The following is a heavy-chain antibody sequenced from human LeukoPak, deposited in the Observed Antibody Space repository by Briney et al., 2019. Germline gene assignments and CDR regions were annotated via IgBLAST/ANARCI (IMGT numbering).Heavy chain of an antibody. V-gene: IGHV3-11*01. Sequence: GGSLTLFCAPSGFTFHDYYMSWIREAPGKGVEWVGYISSSGSHILYADSVKGPFTISRDNAKNSLYLQMNSLKAEATAVYYCARDLREPDYWGQGTLGTVSS. CDR3: ARDLREPDY. CDR1: GFTFHDYY. CDR2: ISSSGSHI. J-gene: IGHJ4*02. D-gene: IGHD1-14*01.